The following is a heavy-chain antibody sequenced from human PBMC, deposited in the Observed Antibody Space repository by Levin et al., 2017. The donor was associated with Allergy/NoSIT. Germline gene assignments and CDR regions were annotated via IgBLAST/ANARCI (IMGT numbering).Heavy chain of an antibody. CDR2: IIPIFGTA. J-gene: IGHJ4*02. Sequence: SVKVSCKASGGTFSSYAISWVRQAPGQGLEWMGGIIPIFGTANYAQKFQGRVTITADESTSTAYMELSSLRSEDTAVYYCARGYYGSGMVDYWGQGTLVTVSS. CDR3: ARGYYGSGMVDY. D-gene: IGHD3-10*01. V-gene: IGHV1-69*13. CDR1: GGTFSSYA.